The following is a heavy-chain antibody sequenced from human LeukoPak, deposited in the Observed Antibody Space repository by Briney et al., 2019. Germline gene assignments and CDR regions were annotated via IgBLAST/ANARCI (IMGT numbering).Heavy chain of an antibody. J-gene: IGHJ4*02. CDR2: IIPIFGTA. CDR1: GGTFSSYA. V-gene: IGHV1-69*05. D-gene: IGHD1-1*01. Sequence: SVKVSCKASGGTFSSYATSWVRQAPGQGLEWMGGIIPIFGTANYAQKFQGRVTITTDESTSTAYMELSSLRSEDTAVYYCARGPELERFDYWGQGTLVTVSS. CDR3: ARGPELERFDY.